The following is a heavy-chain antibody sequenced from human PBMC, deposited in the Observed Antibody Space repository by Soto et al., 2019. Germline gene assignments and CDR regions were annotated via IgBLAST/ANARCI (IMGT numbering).Heavy chain of an antibody. V-gene: IGHV3-7*04. D-gene: IGHD2-2*01. CDR1: GFTFSSCW. J-gene: IGHJ6*02. CDR3: ARALVPAAELLYYYYGMDV. Sequence: VASLRLSFVPSGFTFSSCWLSWVRQAPGKGLEGGANIKQDGSEKYYVDSVKGRFTISRDNAKNSLYLQMNSLRAEDTAVYYCARALVPAAELLYYYYGMDVWGQGT. CDR2: IKQDGSEK.